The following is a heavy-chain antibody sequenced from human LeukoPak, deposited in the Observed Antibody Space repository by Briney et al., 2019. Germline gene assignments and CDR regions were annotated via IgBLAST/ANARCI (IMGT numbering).Heavy chain of an antibody. J-gene: IGHJ4*02. CDR1: GGSISSSSYY. D-gene: IGHD3-9*01. Sequence: SETLSLTCTVSGGSISSSSYYWGWIRQPPGKGLEWIESIYYSGSTYYNPSLKSRVTISVDTSKNQFSLKLSSVTAADTAVYYCARGPNYDILTGYYFDYGGQGTLVTVSS. CDR3: ARGPNYDILTGYYFDY. V-gene: IGHV4-39*01. CDR2: IYYSGST.